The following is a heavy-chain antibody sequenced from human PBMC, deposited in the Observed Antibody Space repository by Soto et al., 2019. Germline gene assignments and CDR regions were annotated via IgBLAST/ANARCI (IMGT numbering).Heavy chain of an antibody. D-gene: IGHD3-16*01. Sequence: SETLSLTCTVSGGSISSYYWSWLGQPPGKGLEWIGYIYYSGSTNYNPSLKSRVTISVDTSKNQFSLKLSSVTAADTAVYYCARARGGGFNSPYFDYWGQGTLVTVSS. CDR2: IYYSGST. CDR3: ARARGGGFNSPYFDY. V-gene: IGHV4-59*01. J-gene: IGHJ4*02. CDR1: GGSISSYY.